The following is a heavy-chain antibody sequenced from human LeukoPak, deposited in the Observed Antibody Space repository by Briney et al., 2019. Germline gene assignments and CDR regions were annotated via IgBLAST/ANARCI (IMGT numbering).Heavy chain of an antibody. Sequence: SETLSLTCTVSGGSISSSSYYWGWIRQPPGKGLEWIGSIYYSGSTYYNPSLKSRVTISVDTSKNQFSLKLSSVTAADTAVYYCARDNTGFGVTIGRNYYYYYMDVWGKGTTVTVSS. J-gene: IGHJ6*03. V-gene: IGHV4-39*02. CDR1: GGSISSSSYY. CDR2: IYYSGST. D-gene: IGHD3-3*01. CDR3: ARDNTGFGVTIGRNYYYYYMDV.